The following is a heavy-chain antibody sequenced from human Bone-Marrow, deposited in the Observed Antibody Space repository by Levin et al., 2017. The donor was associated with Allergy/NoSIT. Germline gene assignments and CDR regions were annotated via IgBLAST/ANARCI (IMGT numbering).Heavy chain of an antibody. CDR1: GGSINNYY. CDR3: TRGIYGGSYDY. Sequence: SETLSLTCTVSGGSINNYYWSWIRQPPGKGLEWIGYIFYRGGTHYSPSLRSRVTISVDTSKNQFSLNLTSVTAADTAVYYCTRGIYGGSYDYWGHGTPVTVSS. CDR2: IFYRGGT. V-gene: IGHV4-59*01. D-gene: IGHD1-26*01. J-gene: IGHJ4*01.